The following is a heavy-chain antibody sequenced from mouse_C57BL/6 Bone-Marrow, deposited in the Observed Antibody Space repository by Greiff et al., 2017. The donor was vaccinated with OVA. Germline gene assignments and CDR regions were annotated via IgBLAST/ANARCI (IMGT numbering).Heavy chain of an antibody. CDR2: ISDGGSYT. V-gene: IGHV5-4*01. J-gene: IGHJ2*01. Sequence: VKLMESGGGLVKPGGSLKLSCAASGFTFSSYAMSWVRQTPEKRLEWVATISDGGSYTYYPDNVKGRFTISRDNAKNNLYLQMSHLKSEDTAMYYCARDTGSFYFDYWGQGTTLTVSS. CDR3: ARDTGSFYFDY. D-gene: IGHD4-1*01. CDR1: GFTFSSYA.